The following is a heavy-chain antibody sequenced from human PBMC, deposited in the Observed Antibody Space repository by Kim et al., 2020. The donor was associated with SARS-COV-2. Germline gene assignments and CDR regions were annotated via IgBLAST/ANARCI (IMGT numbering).Heavy chain of an antibody. V-gene: IGHV1-2*04. D-gene: IGHD2-21*02. CDR1: GYTFTGYY. J-gene: IGHJ3*02. Sequence: ASVKVSCKASGYTFTGYYMHWVRQAPGQGLEWMGWINPNSGGTNYAQKFQGWVTMTRDTSISTAYMELSRLRSDDTAVYYCARESRETTTIEYSAFDIWGQGTMVTVSS. CDR3: ARESRETTTIEYSAFDI. CDR2: INPNSGGT.